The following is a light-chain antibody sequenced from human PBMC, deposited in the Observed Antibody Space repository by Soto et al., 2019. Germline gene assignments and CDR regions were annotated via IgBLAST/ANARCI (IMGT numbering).Light chain of an antibody. CDR2: EGS. CDR3: CSFAVGSTLF. Sequence: QSVLTQPASVSGSPGQSITISCTGTSSDVGTYNLVSWHQHHPGKATKLIIYEGSKRPSGVSNRFSGSKSGNTASLPISGLQAEDEADYYCCSFAVGSTLFFGGGTKVTVL. V-gene: IGLV2-23*01. CDR1: SSDVGTYNL. J-gene: IGLJ2*01.